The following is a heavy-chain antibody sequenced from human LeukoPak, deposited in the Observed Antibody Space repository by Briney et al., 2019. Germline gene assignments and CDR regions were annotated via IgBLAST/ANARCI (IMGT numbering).Heavy chain of an antibody. V-gene: IGHV3-30*02. CDR1: GFTFSSYG. J-gene: IGHJ4*02. Sequence: GGSLRLSCAASGFTFSSYGMHWVRQAPGKGLEWVAFIRYDGSNKYYADSVKGRFTISRDNSKNTLYLQMNSLRAEDTAVYYCARDRRYSSESWGQGTLVTVSS. CDR2: IRYDGSNK. D-gene: IGHD6-25*01. CDR3: ARDRRYSSES.